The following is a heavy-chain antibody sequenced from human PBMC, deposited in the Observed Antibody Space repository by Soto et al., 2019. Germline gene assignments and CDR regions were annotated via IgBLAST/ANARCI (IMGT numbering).Heavy chain of an antibody. CDR1: GFSFGDFY. CDR3: ARETPYDFVPGYSKRYMDS. Sequence: VQLMEAGGGLVRPGGSLRLSCAASGFSFGDFYMNWVRLAPGRGLEWVSFISSSSITTYYADSVRGRFTTSRDDALKTLYLHMNNLRAYDTAVYFCARETPYDFVPGYSKRYMDSWGPGTQVTV. V-gene: IGHV3-11*01. D-gene: IGHD3-9*01. CDR2: ISSSSITT. J-gene: IGHJ4*02.